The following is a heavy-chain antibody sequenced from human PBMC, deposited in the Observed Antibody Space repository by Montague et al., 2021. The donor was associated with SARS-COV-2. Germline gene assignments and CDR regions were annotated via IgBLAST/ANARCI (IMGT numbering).Heavy chain of an antibody. CDR2: IYHSGGT. D-gene: IGHD3-10*01. CDR1: GYSISSCYY. CDR3: ARWCYGSESYPI. J-gene: IGHJ4*02. Sequence: SETLSLTCSVSGYSISSCYYWCWMRQPPGKGLEWIGNIYHSGGTYYTPPMKRRVTVSVDTSKNQFSLRLSSVTAADTAVYYCARWCYGSESYPIWGQGTLVTVSS. V-gene: IGHV4-38-2*01.